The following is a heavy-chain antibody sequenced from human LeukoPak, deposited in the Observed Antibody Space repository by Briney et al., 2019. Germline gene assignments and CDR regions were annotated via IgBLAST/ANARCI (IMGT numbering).Heavy chain of an antibody. CDR2: LSDSGGKT. J-gene: IGHJ4*02. Sequence: GGSLRLSCAASGFVFSSYAMSWVRQAPGKGLEWVSTLSDSGGKTYYADSVKGRFTISRDNSKNTLYLQMNSLRAEDTAVYYCARDRSSSRGRSDYWGQGTLVTVSS. CDR3: ARDRSSSRGRSDY. V-gene: IGHV3-23*01. D-gene: IGHD6-13*01. CDR1: GFVFSSYA.